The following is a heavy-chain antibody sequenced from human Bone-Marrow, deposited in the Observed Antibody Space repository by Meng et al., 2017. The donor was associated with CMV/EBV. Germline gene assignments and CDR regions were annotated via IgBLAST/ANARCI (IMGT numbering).Heavy chain of an antibody. V-gene: IGHV1-2*02. CDR2: INPNSGDT. CDR1: GYTFTGYY. J-gene: IGHJ4*02. Sequence: ASVKGSCKASGYTFTGYYRHWVRQAPGQGLEWMGWINPNSGDTNYAQKFQDRVTMTRDTSINTVYMELSRLRSDDTAVFYCAKASPYSSSNYYFDYWGQGKLVTVSS. D-gene: IGHD6-13*01. CDR3: AKASPYSSSNYYFDY.